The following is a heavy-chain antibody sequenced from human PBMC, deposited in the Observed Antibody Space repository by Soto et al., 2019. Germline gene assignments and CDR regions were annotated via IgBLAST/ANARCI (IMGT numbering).Heavy chain of an antibody. CDR2: ITPMFGTA. V-gene: IGHV1-69*13. D-gene: IGHD4-17*01. CDR1: GGTFSRYA. CDR3: ARMFSGDYTFFFAY. J-gene: IGHJ4*02. Sequence: SVKVSCKASGGTFSRYAISWVRQAPGQGLEWMGGITPMFGTANYAQKFQGRLTITADESTTTAYMELSSLRSEDTAVYYCARMFSGDYTFFFAYWGQGTLVTVSS.